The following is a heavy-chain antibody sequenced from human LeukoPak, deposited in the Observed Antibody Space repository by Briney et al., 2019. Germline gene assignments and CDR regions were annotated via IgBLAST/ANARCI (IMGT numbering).Heavy chain of an antibody. V-gene: IGHV1-2*02. J-gene: IGHJ4*02. CDR2: INPNTGGT. CDR3: ARVGYCSRGVCYNYDY. CDR1: GYSFTGNY. D-gene: IGHD2-8*01. Sequence: ASVKVSCKASGYSFTGNYMHWVRQAPGQGFEWMGWINPNTGGTNYAEKFKGRVLMTRDTSISTAYLELSSLKSDDTAVYYCARVGYCSRGVCYNYDYWGQGAQVTVSS.